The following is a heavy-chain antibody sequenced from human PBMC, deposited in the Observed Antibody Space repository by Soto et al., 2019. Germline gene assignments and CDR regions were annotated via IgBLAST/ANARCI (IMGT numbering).Heavy chain of an antibody. J-gene: IGHJ3*02. CDR1: GYTVTSYG. CDR2: ISAYNGNT. Sequence: ASVKVSCKASGYTVTSYGISWVRQAPGQGLEWMGWISAYNGNTNYAQKLQGRVTMTTDTSTSTAYMELRSLRSDDTAVYYCAREQLGYCSSTSCYAFDIWGQGTMVTVSS. V-gene: IGHV1-18*01. D-gene: IGHD2-2*01. CDR3: AREQLGYCSSTSCYAFDI.